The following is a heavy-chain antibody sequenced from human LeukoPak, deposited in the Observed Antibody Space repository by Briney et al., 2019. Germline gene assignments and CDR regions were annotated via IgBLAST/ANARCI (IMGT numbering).Heavy chain of an antibody. CDR2: ISKNSGYM. CDR3: ARSSMVDANDAFDI. J-gene: IGHJ3*02. D-gene: IGHD2-15*01. Sequence: PGGSLRLSCAASGFTFGSYSMNWVRQAPGKGLEWVSSISKNSGYMYYIDSVKGRFTISGDNAKNSMYLQMNSLRAEDTAVYYCARSSMVDANDAFDIWGQGTMVTVSS. V-gene: IGHV3-21*01. CDR1: GFTFGSYS.